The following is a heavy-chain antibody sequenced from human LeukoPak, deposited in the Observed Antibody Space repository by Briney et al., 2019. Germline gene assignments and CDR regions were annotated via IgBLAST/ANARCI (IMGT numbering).Heavy chain of an antibody. D-gene: IGHD5-18*01. CDR2: IYTSGST. CDR3: ARTTEGGYTYDYFYYYYMDV. CDR1: GGSISNYY. J-gene: IGHJ6*03. Sequence: SETLSLTCSVSGGSISNYYWSWIRQPAGKGLEWIGRIYTSGSTNYNPSLKSRVTISVDTSKNQFPLKLSSVTAADTAVYYCARTTEGGYTYDYFYYYYMDVWGKGTTVTISS. V-gene: IGHV4-4*07.